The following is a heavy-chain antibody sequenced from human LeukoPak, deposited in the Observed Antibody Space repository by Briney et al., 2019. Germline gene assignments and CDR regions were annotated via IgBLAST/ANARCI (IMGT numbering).Heavy chain of an antibody. D-gene: IGHD3-16*02. J-gene: IGHJ4*02. CDR3: ARDRLVSFGGVIVVVFSGTGFDY. Sequence: GGSLRLSCAASGFTFSSYAMHWVRQAPGKGLEWVAVISFDGSNKYYADSVKGRFTISRDNSKNTLYLQMNSLRAEDTAVYYCARDRLVSFGGVIVVVFSGTGFDYWGQGTLVTVSS. V-gene: IGHV3-30*04. CDR2: ISFDGSNK. CDR1: GFTFSSYA.